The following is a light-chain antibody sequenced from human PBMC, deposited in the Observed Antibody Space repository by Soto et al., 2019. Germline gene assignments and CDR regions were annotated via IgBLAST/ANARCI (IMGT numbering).Light chain of an antibody. CDR1: SSNIGSNS. CDR3: GTWDSSLSVVV. J-gene: IGLJ2*01. CDR2: DNN. Sequence: QSMLKQPPSVSAAPGQKVTISCSGSSSNIGSNSVSWYQQVPGTAPQLLIYDNNKRPTGIPDRFSGSKSGTSATLGITGLQTGDEADYYCGTWDSSLSVVVFGGGTKLTVL. V-gene: IGLV1-51*01.